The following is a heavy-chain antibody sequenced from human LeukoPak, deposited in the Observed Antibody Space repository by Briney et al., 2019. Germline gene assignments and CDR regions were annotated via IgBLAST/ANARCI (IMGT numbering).Heavy chain of an antibody. CDR3: ASVGHCTSSSCPYYFDY. J-gene: IGHJ4*02. Sequence: GGSLRLFCAASGLTFSDYTMNWVRQAPGKGLGWVSYISSSSSTISYADSVKGRFTISRDNAKNSLFLQMNSLRAEDTAVYYCASVGHCTSSSCPYYFDYWGQGTLVTVSS. CDR1: GLTFSDYT. D-gene: IGHD2-2*03. CDR2: ISSSSSTI. V-gene: IGHV3-48*01.